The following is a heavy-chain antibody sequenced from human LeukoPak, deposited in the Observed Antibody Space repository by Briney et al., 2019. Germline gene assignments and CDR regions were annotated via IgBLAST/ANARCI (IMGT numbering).Heavy chain of an antibody. CDR1: GFTFSSYG. CDR2: IRYDGSNK. Sequence: GGSLRLSCAASGFTFSSYGMHWVRQAPGKGLEWVAFIRYDGSNKYCADSVKGRFTISRDNSKNTLYLQMNSLRAEDTAVYYCAKGYSSSRNDYYYYMDVWGKGTTVTVSS. J-gene: IGHJ6*03. CDR3: AKGYSSSRNDYYYYMDV. D-gene: IGHD6-13*01. V-gene: IGHV3-30*02.